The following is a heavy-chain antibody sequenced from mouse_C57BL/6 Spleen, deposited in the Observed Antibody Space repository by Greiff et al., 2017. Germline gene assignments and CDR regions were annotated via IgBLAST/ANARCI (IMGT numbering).Heavy chain of an antibody. Sequence: VQLVESGAELARPGASVKLSCKASGYTFTSYGISWVKQRTGQGLEWIGEIYPRSGNTYYNEKFKGKATLTADKSSSTAYMELRSLTSEDSAVYFCARKGGNPYYFDYWGQGTTLTVSS. CDR2: IYPRSGNT. V-gene: IGHV1-81*01. CDR3: ARKGGNPYYFDY. J-gene: IGHJ2*01. CDR1: GYTFTSYG. D-gene: IGHD1-1*02.